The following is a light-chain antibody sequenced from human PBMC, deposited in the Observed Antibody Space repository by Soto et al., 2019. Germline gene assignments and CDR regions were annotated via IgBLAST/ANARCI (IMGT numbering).Light chain of an antibody. Sequence: EIVLTQSPGTLSLSPGERATLSCRASQSVSNNYLAWYQQKPGQAPRLRIYGESSRATGIPDRFSGSGSGTDCALTISRMEPEDFAVYYCQQYGSSPYTFGQGTKLEIK. CDR1: QSVSNNY. J-gene: IGKJ2*01. CDR3: QQYGSSPYT. CDR2: GES. V-gene: IGKV3-20*01.